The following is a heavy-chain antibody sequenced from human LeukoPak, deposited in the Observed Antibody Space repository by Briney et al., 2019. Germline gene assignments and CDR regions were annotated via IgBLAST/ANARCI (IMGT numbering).Heavy chain of an antibody. CDR2: IKQDGSEK. V-gene: IGHV3-7*01. CDR1: GFTFSSYW. CDR3: ASYYYDSSGSVPADHFDY. D-gene: IGHD3-22*01. Sequence: GGSLRLSCAASGFTFSSYWMSWVRQAPGKGLEWVANIKQDGSEKYYVDSVKGRFTISRDNAKNSLYLQMNSLRAEDTAVYYCASYYYDSSGSVPADHFDYWGQGTLVTVSS. J-gene: IGHJ4*02.